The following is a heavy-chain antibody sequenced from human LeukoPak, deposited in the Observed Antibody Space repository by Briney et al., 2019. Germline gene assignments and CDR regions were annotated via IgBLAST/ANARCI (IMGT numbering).Heavy chain of an antibody. J-gene: IGHJ3*02. CDR3: ARDRINGLLNKAFDI. V-gene: IGHV1-2*02. CDR1: GYTFTGYY. CDR2: INPNSGGT. D-gene: IGHD2-8*01. Sequence: EASVKVSCKASGYTFTGYYMHWVRQAPGQGLEWMGWINPNSGGTNYAQKFQGRVTMTRDTSISTAYMELSRLRSDDTAVYYCARDRINGLLNKAFDIWGQGTMVTVSS.